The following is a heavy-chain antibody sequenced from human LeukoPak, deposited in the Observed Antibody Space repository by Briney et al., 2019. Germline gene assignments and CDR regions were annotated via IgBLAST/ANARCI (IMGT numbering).Heavy chain of an antibody. CDR3: AGLLAFDY. V-gene: IGHV4-34*01. CDR2: INHSGST. J-gene: IGHJ4*02. Sequence: PSETLSLTCAVYGGSFSGYYWSWIRQPPGKGLEWIGEINHSGSTNYNPSLKSRVTISVDTSKNQFSLKLSSVTAADTAVYYCAGLLAFDYWGQGTLVTVSS. CDR1: GGSFSGYY.